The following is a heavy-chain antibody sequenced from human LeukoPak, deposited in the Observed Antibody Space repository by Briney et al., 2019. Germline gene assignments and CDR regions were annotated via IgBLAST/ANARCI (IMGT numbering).Heavy chain of an antibody. J-gene: IGHJ4*02. CDR1: GDSFTSYW. V-gene: IGHV5-51*01. Sequence: GESLKISCKGSGDSFTSYWIGWVRQMPGKGLEWIGIIFPGVSDTRYSPSFQGQVTISADKSIGTAYLQWSSLQASDTAMYYCARHLRARPFDYWGQGTLVTVSS. CDR2: IFPGVSDT. D-gene: IGHD6-6*01. CDR3: ARHLRARPFDY.